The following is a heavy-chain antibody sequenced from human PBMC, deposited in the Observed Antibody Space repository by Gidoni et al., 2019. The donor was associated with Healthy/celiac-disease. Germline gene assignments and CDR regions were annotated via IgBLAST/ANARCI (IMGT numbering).Heavy chain of an antibody. CDR3: AKGPTLRDYVWGSYRPFNWFDP. V-gene: IGHV3-23*04. J-gene: IGHJ5*02. CDR1: GFTFSSYA. Sequence: EVQLVESGGGLVQPGGSLRLSCAASGFTFSSYAMSWVRQAPGKGLGWVSAISGSGGSTYYADSVKGRFTISRDNSKNTLYLQMNSLRAEDTAVYYCAKGPTLRDYVWGSYRPFNWFDPWGQGTLVTVSS. D-gene: IGHD3-16*02. CDR2: ISGSGGST.